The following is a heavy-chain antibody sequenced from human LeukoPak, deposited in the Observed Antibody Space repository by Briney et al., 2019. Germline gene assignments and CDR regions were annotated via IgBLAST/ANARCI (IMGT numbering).Heavy chain of an antibody. CDR1: GGTFSSYA. CDR2: IIPIFGTA. V-gene: IGHV1-69*13. J-gene: IGHJ3*02. CDR3: ARAGYCSSTSCFDAFDI. Sequence: ASVKVSCKASGGTFSSYAISWVRQAPGQGLEWTGGIIPIFGTANYAQKFQGRVTITADESTSTAYMELSSLRSEDTAVYYCARAGYCSSTSCFDAFDIWGQGTMVTVSS. D-gene: IGHD2-2*01.